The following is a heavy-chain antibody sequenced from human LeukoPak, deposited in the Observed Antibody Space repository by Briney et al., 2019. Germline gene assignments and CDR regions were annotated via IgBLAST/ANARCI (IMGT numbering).Heavy chain of an antibody. J-gene: IGHJ4*02. V-gene: IGHV1-2*02. Sequence: ASVKVSCKASGYTYTHYYMHWVRQAPGQGLEGMGWINPNSGGTNYAQKFQGRVTMTRDTSISTAYMELSRLRSDDTAVYYCARYWSDDWRWGYCSGGSCYSLVYWGQGTLATVSS. CDR3: ARYWSDDWRWGYCSGGSCYSLVY. CDR1: GYTYTHYY. CDR2: INPNSGGT. D-gene: IGHD2-15*01.